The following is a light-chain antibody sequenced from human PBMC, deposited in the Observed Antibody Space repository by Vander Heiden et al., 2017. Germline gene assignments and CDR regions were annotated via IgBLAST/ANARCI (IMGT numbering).Light chain of an antibody. J-gene: IGKJ2*01. CDR2: GAS. CDR1: QSISGNF. Sequence: IVLTQSPGTLSLSPGERATLSCRASQSISGNFLVWYQQKPGQPPRLLIYGASSRATGIPDRFSGSGSGTDFTLTISSLEPEDFAVYYCQQYDTSPYTFGRGTKLEIK. CDR3: QQYDTSPYT. V-gene: IGKV3-20*01.